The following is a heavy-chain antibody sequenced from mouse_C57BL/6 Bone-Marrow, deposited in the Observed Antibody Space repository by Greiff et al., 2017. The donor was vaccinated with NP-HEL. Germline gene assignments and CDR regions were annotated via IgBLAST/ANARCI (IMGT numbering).Heavy chain of an antibody. V-gene: IGHV1-81*01. Sequence: QVQLQQSGAELARPGASVKLSCKASGYTFTSYGISWVKQRTGQGLEWIGEIYPRSGNTYYNAKFKGKATLTADKSSSTAYMELRSLTSEDSAVYFCARDGYGSSLYAMDYWGQGTSVTVSS. CDR2: IYPRSGNT. J-gene: IGHJ4*01. D-gene: IGHD1-1*01. CDR1: GYTFTSYG. CDR3: ARDGYGSSLYAMDY.